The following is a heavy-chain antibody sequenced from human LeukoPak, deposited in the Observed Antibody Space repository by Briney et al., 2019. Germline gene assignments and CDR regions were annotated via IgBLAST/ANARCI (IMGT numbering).Heavy chain of an antibody. CDR3: AKFARPYSSTWYFDF. Sequence: HGESLKISCKGSEYSFTSYCIGWVRQLPGKGLEWMGIIYPSDSDTRYSPSFQGQVTITADKSINTAYLQWSSLKASDTAMYYCAKFARPYSSTWYFDFWGQGTLVTVSS. CDR1: EYSFTSYC. J-gene: IGHJ4*02. V-gene: IGHV5-51*01. CDR2: IYPSDSDT. D-gene: IGHD6-13*01.